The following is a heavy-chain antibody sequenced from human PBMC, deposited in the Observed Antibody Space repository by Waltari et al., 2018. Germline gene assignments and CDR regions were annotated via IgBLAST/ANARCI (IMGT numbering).Heavy chain of an antibody. CDR2: IYYSGST. J-gene: IGHJ3*02. Sequence: QVQLQESGPGLVKPSQTLSLTCTVSGGSISSGGYYWSWIRQHQGKGLEWIGYIYYSGSTYYNPSLKSRVTISVDTSKNQFSLKLSSVTAADTAVYYCARDLGLIAAAGGDAFDIWGQGTMVTVSS. D-gene: IGHD6-13*01. CDR1: GGSISSGGYY. V-gene: IGHV4-31*03. CDR3: ARDLGLIAAAGGDAFDI.